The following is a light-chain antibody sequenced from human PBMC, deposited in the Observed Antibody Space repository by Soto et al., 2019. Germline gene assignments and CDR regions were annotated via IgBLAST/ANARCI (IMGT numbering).Light chain of an antibody. Sequence: QSALAQPPSASGSPGQSVTISCTGTSSDVGDNSVSWYQQHLGKAPKLIIYEVTLRPSGVPDRFSGSKSGNTASLTVSGLQADDEADYYCSAYAGSNTFVFGTGTKVTVL. CDR1: SSDVGDNS. J-gene: IGLJ1*01. CDR2: EVT. V-gene: IGLV2-8*01. CDR3: SAYAGSNTFV.